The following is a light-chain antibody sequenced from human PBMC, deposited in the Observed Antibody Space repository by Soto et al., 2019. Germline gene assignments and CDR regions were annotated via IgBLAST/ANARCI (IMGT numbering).Light chain of an antibody. V-gene: IGKV3-11*01. CDR2: SGY. CDR1: QRVSSS. J-gene: IGKJ1*01. CDR3: QQRYSWLRA. Sequence: EVVVTQSPDTLSLSPGETATLSCRASQRVSSSVAWYQHKPGQSPRLVVYSGYKRAPGIPARFSGSGSGTDFTLTISSLESDDFAIYYCQQRYSWLRAFGPGTKVEVK.